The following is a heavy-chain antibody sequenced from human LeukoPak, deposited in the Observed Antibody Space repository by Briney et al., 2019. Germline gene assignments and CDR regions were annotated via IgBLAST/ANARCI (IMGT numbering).Heavy chain of an antibody. CDR1: GFTFSSYA. D-gene: IGHD2-8*01. CDR2: ISYDGSIK. J-gene: IGHJ4*02. V-gene: IGHV3-30-3*01. CDR3: ARDPMADFDY. Sequence: GGSLRLSCAASGFTFSSYAMHWVRQAPGKGLEWVAVISYDGSIKYYADSVKGRFTISRDNSKNTLFLQMNSLRTEDTAVCYCARDPMADFDYWGQGSLVTVSS.